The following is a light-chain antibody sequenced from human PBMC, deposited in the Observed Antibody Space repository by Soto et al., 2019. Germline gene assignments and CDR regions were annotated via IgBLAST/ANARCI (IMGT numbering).Light chain of an antibody. CDR3: QQYNNWPRT. CDR2: AAS. CDR1: HSVSSN. V-gene: IGKV3-15*01. Sequence: EIVMTQSPTTLSVSPGERATLSCRASHSVSSNLAWYQQKPGQAPRLLIYAASTRATGIPARFSGSGSGTEFTLTISSLQSEDFAVYSCQQYNNWPRTFGQGTKVEIK. J-gene: IGKJ1*01.